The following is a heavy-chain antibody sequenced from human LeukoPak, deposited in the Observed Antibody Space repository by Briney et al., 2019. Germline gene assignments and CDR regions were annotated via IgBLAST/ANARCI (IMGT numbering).Heavy chain of an antibody. CDR2: IIPIFGTA. CDR3: ASGGVYSSHLDAPNSFGY. J-gene: IGHJ4*02. CDR1: GGTFSSYA. D-gene: IGHD6-13*01. V-gene: IGHV1-69*05. Sequence: ASVKVSCKASGGTFSSYAISWVRQAPGQRLEWMGGIIPIFGTANYAQKFQGRVTITTDESTSTAYMELSSLRSEDTAVYYCASGGVYSSHLDAPNSFGYWGQGTLVTVSS.